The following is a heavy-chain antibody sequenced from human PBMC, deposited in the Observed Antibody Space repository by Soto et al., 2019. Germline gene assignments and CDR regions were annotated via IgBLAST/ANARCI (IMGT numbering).Heavy chain of an antibody. CDR3: AKDGFGGASDY. V-gene: IGHV3-23*01. CDR1: GFTFSSYA. D-gene: IGHD3-3*01. J-gene: IGHJ4*02. CDR2: ISGSGTNI. Sequence: EVQLLESGGGFAQPGGSLRLSCAASGFTFSSYAMHWVRQAPGRGLEWVSTISGSGTNIYYAASVQARFTISRDNSQKTLWLQMTSLRVDDAATYYCAKDGFGGASDYWGQGTHVTVSS.